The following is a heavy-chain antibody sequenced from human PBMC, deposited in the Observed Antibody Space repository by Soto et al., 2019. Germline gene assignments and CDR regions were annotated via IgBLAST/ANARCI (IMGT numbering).Heavy chain of an antibody. CDR3: ARREYSSSSRWFDP. D-gene: IGHD6-6*01. Sequence: PGGSLRLSCAASGFTFSSYSMNWVRQAPGKGLEWVSSISSSSSYIYYADSVKGRFTISRDNAKNSLYLQMNSLRAEDTAVYYCARREYSSSSRWFDPWGQGALVTVSS. J-gene: IGHJ5*02. CDR1: GFTFSSYS. V-gene: IGHV3-21*01. CDR2: ISSSSSYI.